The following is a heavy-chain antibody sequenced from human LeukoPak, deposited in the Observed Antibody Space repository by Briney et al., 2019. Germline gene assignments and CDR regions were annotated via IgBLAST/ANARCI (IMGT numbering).Heavy chain of an antibody. CDR1: GYTFTSYG. CDR2: ISAYNGIT. CDR3: ARRGVINPNFDF. D-gene: IGHD3-10*01. V-gene: IGHV1-18*01. J-gene: IGHJ4*02. Sequence: GASVKVSCKASGYTFTSYGIGWGRQAPGQGLEWMGWISAYNGITNYAQKLQGRVTMTTDTSANTAYMELRSVRADDTAVYYCARRGVINPNFDFWGQGALVTVSS.